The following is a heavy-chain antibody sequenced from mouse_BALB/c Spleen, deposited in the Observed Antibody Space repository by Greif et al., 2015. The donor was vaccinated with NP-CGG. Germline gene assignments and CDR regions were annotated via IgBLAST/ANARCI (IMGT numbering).Heavy chain of an antibody. CDR3: ARYKPDYYGSSYYWYFDV. CDR1: GFTFSSYT. V-gene: IGHV5-9*03. D-gene: IGHD1-1*01. Sequence: EVKVVESGGGLVKPGGSLKLSCAASGFTFSSYTMSWVRQTPEKRLGWVATISSGGGNTYYPDSVKGRFTISRDNAKNNLYLQMSSLRSEDTALYYCARYKPDYYGSSYYWYFDVWGAGTTVTVSS. J-gene: IGHJ1*01. CDR2: ISSGGGNT.